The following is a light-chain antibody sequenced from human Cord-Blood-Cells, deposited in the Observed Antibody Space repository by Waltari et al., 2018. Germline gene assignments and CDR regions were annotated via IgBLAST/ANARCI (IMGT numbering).Light chain of an antibody. J-gene: IGKJ2*01. V-gene: IGKV3-11*01. CDR1: QSVSSY. Sequence: EIVLTQSPATLSLSPGERATLSCRASQSVSSYLAWYQQKPGQAPRLLIYDASNRATGIPARFSGSGSGTDFALTSSSLEPEDFAVYYCQQDYSTPYTFGQGTKLEIK. CDR2: DAS. CDR3: QQDYSTPYT.